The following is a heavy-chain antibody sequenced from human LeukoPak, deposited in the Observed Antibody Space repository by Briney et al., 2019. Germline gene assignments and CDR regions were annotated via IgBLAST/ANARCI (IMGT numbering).Heavy chain of an antibody. CDR1: GGSISSYY. D-gene: IGHD3-22*01. CDR3: ARGLTYYFDSSGYYVTDAFDI. Sequence: TTSETLSPTCTVSGGSISSYYWSWIRQPPGKGLEWIGYIYYTGSTNYNPSLKSRVTISVDTSKNQFSLRLTSVTAADTAVYYCARGLTYYFDSSGYYVTDAFDIWGQGTMVTVSS. J-gene: IGHJ3*02. CDR2: IYYTGST. V-gene: IGHV4-59*01.